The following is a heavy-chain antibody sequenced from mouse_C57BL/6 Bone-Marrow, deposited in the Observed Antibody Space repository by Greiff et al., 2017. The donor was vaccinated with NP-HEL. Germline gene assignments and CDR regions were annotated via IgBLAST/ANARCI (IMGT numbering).Heavy chain of an antibody. D-gene: IGHD2-5*01. CDR1: GYAFSSSW. Sequence: QVQLQQSGPELVKPGASVKISCKASGYAFSSSWMNWVKQRPGKGLEWIGRIYPGAGDTNYNGKFKGKATLTADKSSSTAYMQLSSLTSEDSAVYFCARHYYSTWYYFDYWGQGTTLTVSS. CDR2: IYPGAGDT. V-gene: IGHV1-82*01. J-gene: IGHJ2*01. CDR3: ARHYYSTWYYFDY.